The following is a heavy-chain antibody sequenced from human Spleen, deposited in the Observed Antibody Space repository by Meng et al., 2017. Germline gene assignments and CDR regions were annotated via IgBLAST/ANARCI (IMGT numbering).Heavy chain of an antibody. J-gene: IGHJ4*02. Sequence: QVQLVQSGAEVKKPGASVKVPCKASGYTFTSYYIHWVRQAPGQGLEWMGIINPSDSSTTYAQNLQGRVTMTRDTSTTTAYMELSSLRSEDTAVYYCARERDATYYFHNWGQGTLVTVSS. D-gene: IGHD5-24*01. CDR3: ARERDATYYFHN. CDR2: INPSDSST. CDR1: GYTFTSYY. V-gene: IGHV1-46*04.